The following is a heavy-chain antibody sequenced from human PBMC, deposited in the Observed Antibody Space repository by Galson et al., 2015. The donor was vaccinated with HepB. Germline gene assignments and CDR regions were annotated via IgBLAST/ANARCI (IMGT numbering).Heavy chain of an antibody. J-gene: IGHJ6*02. V-gene: IGHV1-46*01. CDR1: GYTFANYY. CDR2: INPSGGST. Sequence: SVKVSCKASGYTFANYYMHWVRQAPGQGLEWMGIINPSGGSTTYAQKFQGGVTMTRDTSTSTVYMELSSLRSEDTAVYYCAREEGMDVWGQGTTVTVSS. CDR3: AREEGMDV.